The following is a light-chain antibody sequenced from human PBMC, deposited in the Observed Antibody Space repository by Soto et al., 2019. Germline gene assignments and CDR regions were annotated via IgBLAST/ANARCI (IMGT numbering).Light chain of an antibody. CDR1: SSNIGAPYD. Sequence: QLVLTQPPSVSGAPGQKVTISCTGTSSNIGAPYDVHWYQQFPGTAPKLLIYGDSNRPSGIPDRFSGSKSGTSASLSITGLQAEDEADYFCQTYDSSLSGRVFGGGTQLTVL. V-gene: IGLV1-40*01. CDR3: QTYDSSLSGRV. CDR2: GDS. J-gene: IGLJ3*02.